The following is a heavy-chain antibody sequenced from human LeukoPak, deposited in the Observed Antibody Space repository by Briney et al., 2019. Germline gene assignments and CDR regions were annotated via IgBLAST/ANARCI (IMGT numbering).Heavy chain of an antibody. CDR2: ISSSSFKI. Sequence: GGSLRLSCAASEFTFVRYAMNWVRQAPGKGLEWVSYISSSSFKIGYADSVKGRFTISRDNSKNSLYLQMDSLRVEDTAVYYCARLPKYYYDSSGYYYDDYWGQGTLVTVSS. D-gene: IGHD3-22*01. CDR3: ARLPKYYYDSSGYYYDDY. CDR1: EFTFVRYA. J-gene: IGHJ4*02. V-gene: IGHV3-48*04.